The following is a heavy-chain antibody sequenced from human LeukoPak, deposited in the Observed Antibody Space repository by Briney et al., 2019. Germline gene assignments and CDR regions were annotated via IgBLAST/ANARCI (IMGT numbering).Heavy chain of an antibody. J-gene: IGHJ4*02. CDR1: GFTFSSYA. CDR2: ISYDGSNK. D-gene: IGHD4-11*01. V-gene: IGHV3-30-3*01. CDR3: ASGASNIVTTGDY. Sequence: GGSLRLSCAASGFTFSSYAMHWVRQAPGKGLEWVAVISYDGSNKHYADSVKGRFTISRDNSKNTLYLQMNSLRAEDTAVYYCASGASNIVTTGDYWGQGTLVTVSS.